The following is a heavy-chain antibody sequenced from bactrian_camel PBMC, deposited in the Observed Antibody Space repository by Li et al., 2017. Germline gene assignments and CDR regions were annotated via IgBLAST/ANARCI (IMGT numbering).Heavy chain of an antibody. J-gene: IGHJ4*01. CDR1: TGTFRSAC. CDR3: AADLVTDGPFLNDTEYHY. V-gene: IGHV3S53*01. CDR2: IAGDGRT. Sequence: QVQLVESGGGSVQDGGSLRLSCAARTGTFRSACMGWIRQVSGKGREGVAAIAGDGRTNYADSVKGRFTISRDGAKNVIVLQMGSLKPEDTGTYYCAADLVTDGPFLNDTEYHYWGQGTQVTVS. D-gene: IGHD1*01.